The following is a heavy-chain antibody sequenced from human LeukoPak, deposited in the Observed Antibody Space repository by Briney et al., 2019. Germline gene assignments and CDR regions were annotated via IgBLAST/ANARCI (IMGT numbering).Heavy chain of an antibody. J-gene: IGHJ4*02. D-gene: IGHD6-25*01. CDR3: ARHDEKRLVGHFDY. V-gene: IGHV4-31*03. Sequence: SQTLSLTCTVSGGSISSGGYYWSWIRQHPGKGLEWIGYIYYSGSTNYNPSLKSRVTISVDTSKNQFSLKLSSVTAADTAVYYCARHDEKRLVGHFDYWGQGTLVTVSS. CDR1: GGSISSGGYY. CDR2: IYYSGST.